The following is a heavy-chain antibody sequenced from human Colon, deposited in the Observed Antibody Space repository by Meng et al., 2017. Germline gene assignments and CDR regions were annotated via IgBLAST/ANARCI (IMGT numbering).Heavy chain of an antibody. J-gene: IGHJ5*02. CDR3: ARVNGDFDEAWFDP. CDR2: IYYTGNT. V-gene: IGHV4-61*03. CDR1: GAFVSRDSHY. D-gene: IGHD4-17*01. Sequence: VQVEAVGPGIGRPWETLSLPCIGSGAFVSRDSHYGGWIRQSPGKGLEWIGYIYYTGNTNYNPSLASRVSMSLDTSKNHFSLHLTSVTAADTAIYYCARVNGDFDEAWFDPWGQGTLVTVSS.